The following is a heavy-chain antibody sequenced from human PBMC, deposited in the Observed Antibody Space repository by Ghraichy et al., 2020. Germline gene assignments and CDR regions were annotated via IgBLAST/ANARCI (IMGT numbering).Heavy chain of an antibody. CDR1: GFTFSTYS. CDR2: IGGSITHI. D-gene: IGHD2-2*02. CDR3: ARGGSDIDVVPAAIISMDV. J-gene: IGHJ6*02. V-gene: IGHV3-21*06. Sequence: GGSLRLSCAVSGFTFSTYSMNWVRQAPGKGLEWVSSIGGSITHIYYADSGKGRFIISRDNAKNSLYLQMDSLRAEDTAVYYCARGGSDIDVVPAAIISMDVWGQGTTVTGSS.